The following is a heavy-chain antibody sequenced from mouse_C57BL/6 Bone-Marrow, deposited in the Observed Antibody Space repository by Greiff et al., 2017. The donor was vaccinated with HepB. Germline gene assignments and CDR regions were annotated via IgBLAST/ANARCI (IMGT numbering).Heavy chain of an antibody. V-gene: IGHV5-16*01. CDR2: INYDGSST. D-gene: IGHD2-4*01. Sequence: VESEGGLVQPGSSMKLSCTASGFTFSDYYMAWVRQVPEKGLEWVANINYDGSSTYYLDSLKSRFIISRDNAKNILYLQMSSLKSEDTATYYCARYYDWFAYWGQGTLVTVSA. CDR1: GFTFSDYY. CDR3: ARYYDWFAY. J-gene: IGHJ3*01.